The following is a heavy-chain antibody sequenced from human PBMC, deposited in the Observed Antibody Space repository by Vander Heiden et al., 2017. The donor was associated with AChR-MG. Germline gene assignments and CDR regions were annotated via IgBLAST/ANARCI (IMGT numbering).Heavy chain of an antibody. D-gene: IGHD1-1*01. CDR1: GGTFSSYA. Sequence: QVRLVQSGPEVKKPGSSVKVSCKASGGTFSSYAVNWVRQAPGQGLEGNGGNHPFFKTTNLPQKFQGRGNDTADETTSTAQLGAGRLGSGETAVYYRARDRPEYNLAYQMDHWGQGTLVTVSS. CDR3: ARDRPEYNLAYQMDH. V-gene: IGHV1-69*01. J-gene: IGHJ4*02. CDR2: NHPFFKTT.